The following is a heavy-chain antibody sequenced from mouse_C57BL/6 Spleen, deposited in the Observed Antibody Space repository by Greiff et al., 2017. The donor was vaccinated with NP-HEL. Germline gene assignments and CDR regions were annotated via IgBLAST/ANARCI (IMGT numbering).Heavy chain of an antibody. Sequence: EVKLMESGGGLVKPGGSLKLSCAASGFTFSSYTMSWVRQTPEKRLEWVATISGGGGNTYYPDSVKGRFTISRDNAKSTLYLQMSSLRSEDTALYYCARDSAMDYWGQGTSVTVSS. J-gene: IGHJ4*01. V-gene: IGHV5-9*01. D-gene: IGHD3-2*01. CDR2: ISGGGGNT. CDR3: ARDSAMDY. CDR1: GFTFSSYT.